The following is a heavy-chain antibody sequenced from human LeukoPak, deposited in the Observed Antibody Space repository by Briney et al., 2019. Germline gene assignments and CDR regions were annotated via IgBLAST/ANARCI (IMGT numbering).Heavy chain of an antibody. J-gene: IGHJ4*02. CDR1: GFTFSGYA. CDR3: AKASYDGSPY. D-gene: IGHD3-10*01. CDR2: ISGSGGTT. V-gene: IGHV3-23*01. Sequence: GGSLRLSCAASGFTFSGYAMSWVRQAPGKGLEWVSAISGSGGTTCYADSVKGRFTISRDNAKNTLYLQMNSLRAEDPAVYYCAKASYDGSPYWGQGTLVNVS.